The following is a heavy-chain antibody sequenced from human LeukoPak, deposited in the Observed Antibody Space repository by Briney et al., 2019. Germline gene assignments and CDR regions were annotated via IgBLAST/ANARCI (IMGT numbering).Heavy chain of an antibody. Sequence: SETLSLTCAVYGGSFSGYYWSWIRQPPGKGLEWIGEINHSGSTNYNPSLKSRVTISVDTSKNQFSLKLSSVTAADTAVYYCAGDRCSGGSCYSRYHYYGMDVWGKGTTATVSS. CDR1: GGSFSGYY. D-gene: IGHD2-15*01. V-gene: IGHV4-34*01. CDR3: AGDRCSGGSCYSRYHYYGMDV. CDR2: INHSGST. J-gene: IGHJ6*04.